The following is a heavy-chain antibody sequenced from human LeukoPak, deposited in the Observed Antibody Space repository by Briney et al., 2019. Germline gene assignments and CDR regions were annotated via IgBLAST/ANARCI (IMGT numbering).Heavy chain of an antibody. CDR3: ATVGTTGS. CDR1: GFTFSNYN. V-gene: IGHV3-21*01. J-gene: IGHJ5*02. Sequence: GGSLRLSCAASGFTFSNYNMNWVRQAPGKGLEWVSSISSSSSFLYYADSVKGRFIISRDNAKNSLYLHMNSLRAEDTAVYYCATVGTTGSWGQGTLVTVSS. D-gene: IGHD1-14*01. CDR2: ISSSSSFL.